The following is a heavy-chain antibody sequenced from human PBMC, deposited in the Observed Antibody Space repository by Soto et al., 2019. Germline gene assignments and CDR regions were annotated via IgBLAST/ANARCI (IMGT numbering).Heavy chain of an antibody. D-gene: IGHD5-18*01. J-gene: IGHJ6*02. CDR2: IIPIFGTA. V-gene: IGHV1-69*13. CDR3: ARDVDTAMARESYYYYGMDV. Sequence: SVKVSCKASGGTFSSYAISWVRQAPGQGLEWMGGIIPIFGTANYAQKFQGRVTITADESTSTAYMELSSLRSEDTAVYYCARDVDTAMARESYYYYGMDVWGQGTTVTVSS. CDR1: GGTFSSYA.